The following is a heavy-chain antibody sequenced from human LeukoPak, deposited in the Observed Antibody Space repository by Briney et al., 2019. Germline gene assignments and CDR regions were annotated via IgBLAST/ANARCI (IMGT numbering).Heavy chain of an antibody. CDR3: ASSTPVDIVATIDYYYYYYYMDV. CDR1: GYTFTSYY. CDR2: INPSGGST. D-gene: IGHD5-12*01. J-gene: IGHJ6*03. V-gene: IGHV1-46*01. Sequence: ASVKVSCKASGYTFTSYYMHWVRQAPGQGLEWMGIINPSGGSTSYAQKFQGRVTMTRDTSTSTVYMELSSLRSEDTAVYYCASSTPVDIVATIDYYYYYYYMDVWGKGTTVTVSS.